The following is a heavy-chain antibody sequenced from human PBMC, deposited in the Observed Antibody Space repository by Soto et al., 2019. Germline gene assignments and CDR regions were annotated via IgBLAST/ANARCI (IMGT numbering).Heavy chain of an antibody. J-gene: IGHJ6*02. CDR2: IWYDGSNK. Sequence: QVQLVESGGGVVQPGRSLRLSCAASGFTFSSYGMHWVRQAPGKGLEWVAVIWYDGSNKYYADSVKGRFTISRDNSKNTLYLQMYSLRAEDPAVYYCARDNRGGYCSSTICYAGYGMDVWGQGTTVTVSS. D-gene: IGHD2-2*01. CDR3: ARDNRGGYCSSTICYAGYGMDV. V-gene: IGHV3-33*01. CDR1: GFTFSSYG.